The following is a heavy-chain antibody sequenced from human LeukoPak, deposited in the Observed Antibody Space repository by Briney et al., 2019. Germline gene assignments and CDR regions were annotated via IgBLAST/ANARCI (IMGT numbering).Heavy chain of an antibody. CDR3: ARGTYSSSEFDY. CDR2: IYYSGST. V-gene: IGHV4-59*01. CDR1: VGSISSYY. Sequence: SETLSLTCTVSVGSISSYYWSWIRQPPGKGLEWIGYIYYSGSTNYNPSLKSRVTISVDTSKNQFSLKLSSVTAADTAVYYCARGTYSSSEFDYWGQGTLVTVSS. J-gene: IGHJ4*02. D-gene: IGHD6-6*01.